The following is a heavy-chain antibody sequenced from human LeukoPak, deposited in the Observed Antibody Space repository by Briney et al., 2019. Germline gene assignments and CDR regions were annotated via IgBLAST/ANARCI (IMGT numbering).Heavy chain of an antibody. J-gene: IGHJ4*02. CDR2: TSGSGGST. CDR3: AKTRGGELPPFDY. V-gene: IGHV3-23*01. D-gene: IGHD1-26*01. CDR1: GFPFSSYA. Sequence: GASLRLSCAASGFPFSSYAMSWVRQAPGKGLEWVSATSGSGGSTYYADSVKGRFTISRDNSKNTLYLQMNSLRAEDTAVYYCAKTRGGELPPFDYWGQGTLVTVSS.